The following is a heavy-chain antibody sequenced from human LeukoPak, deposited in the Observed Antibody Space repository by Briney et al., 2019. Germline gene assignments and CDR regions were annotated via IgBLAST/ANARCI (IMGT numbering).Heavy chain of an antibody. V-gene: IGHV4-34*01. CDR2: INHSGRT. D-gene: IGHD3-9*01. CDR3: ARGGGNLLPYFDPKYYYYMDV. J-gene: IGHJ6*03. CDR1: GGSSSGYY. Sequence: SATLSLTCAVYGGSSSGYYWSWIRPPPGKGLEWIAEINHSGRTNFNPSLRGRVTVYVDTSKNQFSLKLSSVTAADTAVYYCARGGGNLLPYFDPKYYYYMDVWGKGTTVTVSS.